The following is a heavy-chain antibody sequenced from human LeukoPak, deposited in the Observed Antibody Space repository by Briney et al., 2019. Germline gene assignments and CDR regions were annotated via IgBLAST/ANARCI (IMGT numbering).Heavy chain of an antibody. CDR2: ISAYNGNT. D-gene: IGHD3-10*01. CDR3: ARDGARVYYGSGSYSMDYYYYGMDV. V-gene: IGHV1-18*01. Sequence: GASVKVSCKASGYTFTSYGIGWVRQAPGQGLEWMGWISAYNGNTNYAQKLQGRVTMTTDTSTSTAYMELRSPGSDDTAVYYCARDGARVYYGSGSYSMDYYYYGMDVWGQGTTVTVSS. CDR1: GYTFTSYG. J-gene: IGHJ6*02.